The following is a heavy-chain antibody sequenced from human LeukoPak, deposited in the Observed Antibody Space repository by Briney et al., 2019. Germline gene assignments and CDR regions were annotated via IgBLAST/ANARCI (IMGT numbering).Heavy chain of an antibody. CDR1: GYTFTSYY. V-gene: IGHV1-46*01. J-gene: IGHJ4*02. D-gene: IGHD2-2*01. CDR3: ARDRYCSSTSCSAPDY. Sequence: ASVKVSCKASGYTFTSYYMHWVRQAPGQGPEWMGIINPSGGSTSYAQKFQGRVTMTRDMSTSTVYMELSSLRSEDTAVYYCARDRYCSSTSCSAPDYWGQGTLVTVSS. CDR2: INPSGGST.